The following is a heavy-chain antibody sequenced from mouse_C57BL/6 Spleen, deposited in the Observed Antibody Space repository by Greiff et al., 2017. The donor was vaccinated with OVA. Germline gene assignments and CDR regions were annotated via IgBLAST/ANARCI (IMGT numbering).Heavy chain of an antibody. J-gene: IGHJ1*03. CDR2: IRNKANGYTT. CDR3: ARYSPAGGYFDV. Sequence: EVKLVESGGGLVQPGGSLSLSCAASGFTFTDYYMSWVRQPPGKALEWLGFIRNKANGYTTEYSASVKARFTISRDNSQSILYLQINALRAEDSATYYCARYSPAGGYFDVWGTGTTVTVSS. CDR1: GFTFTDYY. D-gene: IGHD3-1*01. V-gene: IGHV7-3*01.